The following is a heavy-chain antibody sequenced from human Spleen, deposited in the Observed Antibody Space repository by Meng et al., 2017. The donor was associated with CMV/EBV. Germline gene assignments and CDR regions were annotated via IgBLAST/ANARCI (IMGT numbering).Heavy chain of an antibody. CDR3: ARDTRGIGTYYYYGMDV. D-gene: IGHD3-16*01. Sequence: SETLSLTCTVSGGSISSSSYYWGWIRQPPGKGLEWIGSIYYSGSTYYNPSLKSRVTISVDTSKNQFSLKLSSVTAADTAVYYCARDTRGIGTYYYYGMDVWGQGTTVTVSS. CDR1: GGSISSSSYY. V-gene: IGHV4-39*07. J-gene: IGHJ6*02. CDR2: IYYSGST.